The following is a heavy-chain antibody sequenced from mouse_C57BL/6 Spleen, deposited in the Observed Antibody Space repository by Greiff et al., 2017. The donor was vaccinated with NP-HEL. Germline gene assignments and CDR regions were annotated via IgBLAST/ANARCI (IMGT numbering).Heavy chain of an antibody. CDR1: GYTFTSYW. D-gene: IGHD1-1*01. CDR2: IDPSDSYT. CDR3: ARGDTTEAY. Sequence: QVQLQQPGAELVRPGTSVKLSCKASGYTFTSYWMHWVKQRPGQGLEWIGVIDPSDSYTNYNQKFKGKATLTVDTSSSTAYMQLSSLTSEDSAVYYCARGDTTEAYWGQGTLVTVSA. J-gene: IGHJ3*01. V-gene: IGHV1-59*01.